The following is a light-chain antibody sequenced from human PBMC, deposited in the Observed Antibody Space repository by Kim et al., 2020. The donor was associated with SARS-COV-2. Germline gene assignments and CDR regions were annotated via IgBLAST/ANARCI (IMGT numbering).Light chain of an antibody. CDR1: NIGSKN. CDR2: RDS. J-gene: IGLJ2*01. Sequence: VAQGKTARITCGGNNIGSKNVHWYQQKPGQAPVLVIYRDSNRPSGIPERFSGSNSGNTATLTISRAQAGDEADYYCQVWDSSNVVFGGGTQLSVL. V-gene: IGLV3-9*01. CDR3: QVWDSSNVV.